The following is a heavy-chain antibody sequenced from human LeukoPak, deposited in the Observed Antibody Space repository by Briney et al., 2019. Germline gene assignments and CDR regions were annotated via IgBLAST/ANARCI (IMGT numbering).Heavy chain of an antibody. CDR3: AKLELVSFYDAFDI. CDR2: ISYDGSNK. Sequence: GRSLRLSCAASGFTFDDYAMHWVRQAPGKGLEWVAVISYDGSNKYYADSVKGRFTISRDNSKNTLYLQMNSLRAEDTAVYYCAKLELVSFYDAFDIWGQGTMVTVSS. D-gene: IGHD1-7*01. CDR1: GFTFDDYA. J-gene: IGHJ3*02. V-gene: IGHV3-30*18.